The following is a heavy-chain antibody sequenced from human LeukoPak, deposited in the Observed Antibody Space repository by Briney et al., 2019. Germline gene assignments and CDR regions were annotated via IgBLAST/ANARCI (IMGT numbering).Heavy chain of an antibody. V-gene: IGHV1-69*13. Sequence: SVKVSCKASGGTFSSYAISWVRQAPGQGLEWMGGIIPIFGTANYAQKFQGRVTITADESTSTAYTELSSLRSEDTAVYYCARGGHQRYFDWLSDYWGQGTLVTVSS. J-gene: IGHJ4*02. CDR3: ARGGHQRYFDWLSDY. D-gene: IGHD3-9*01. CDR2: IIPIFGTA. CDR1: GGTFSSYA.